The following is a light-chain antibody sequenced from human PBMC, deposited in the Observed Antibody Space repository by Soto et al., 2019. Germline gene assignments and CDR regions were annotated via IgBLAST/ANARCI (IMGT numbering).Light chain of an antibody. CDR1: QSVSSY. Sequence: EIVLTQSPATLSLSPGERATLSCRASQSVSSYLAWYQQKPGQAPRILIYDASNRATGIPARFSGSGSGTDFTLTISSLEPEDCAVYYCQQRSNWLTFGGGTKVEIK. V-gene: IGKV3-11*01. CDR2: DAS. J-gene: IGKJ4*01. CDR3: QQRSNWLT.